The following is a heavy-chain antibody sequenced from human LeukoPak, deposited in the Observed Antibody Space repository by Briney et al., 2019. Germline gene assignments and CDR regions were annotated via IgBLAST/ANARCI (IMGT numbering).Heavy chain of an antibody. CDR3: AKRLGGYGEGGLYY. J-gene: IGHJ4*02. CDR1: GFTFSSYD. CDR2: ITDSGGNT. Sequence: GGSLRLSCAASGFTFSSYDMNWVRQAPGKGLEWVSTITDSGGNTWYADSVKGRFTISRDNSKNTVYLQMNSLRAEDTAVYYCAKRLGGYGEGGLYYWGQGSLVTVSS. V-gene: IGHV3-23*01. D-gene: IGHD4-17*01.